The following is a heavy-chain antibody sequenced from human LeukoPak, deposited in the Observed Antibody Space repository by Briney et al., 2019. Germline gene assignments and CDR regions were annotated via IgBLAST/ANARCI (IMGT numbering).Heavy chain of an antibody. CDR3: AREIAVAGTGNWFDP. CDR1: GGSISSYY. D-gene: IGHD6-19*01. V-gene: IGHV4-4*07. CDR2: IYTSGST. J-gene: IGHJ5*02. Sequence: SETLSLTCTVSGGSISSYYWSWIRQPAGKGLEWIGRIYTSGSTNYNPSLKSRVTISVDTSKNQFSLKLSSVTAADTAVYYCAREIAVAGTGNWFDPWGQGTLVTVSS.